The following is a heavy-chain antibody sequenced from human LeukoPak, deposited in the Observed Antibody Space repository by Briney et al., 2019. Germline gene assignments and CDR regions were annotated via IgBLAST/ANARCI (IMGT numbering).Heavy chain of an antibody. J-gene: IGHJ4*02. CDR3: ARGGYYYDSSAVPPFDY. CDR2: IYYSGST. V-gene: IGHV4-59*01. CDR1: GGSISSYY. D-gene: IGHD3-22*01. Sequence: SETLSLTCTVSGGSISSYYWSWIRQPPGKGLEWIGYIYYSGSTNYNPSLKSRVTISVDTSKNQFSLKLSSVTAADTAVYYCARGGYYYDSSAVPPFDYWGQGTLVTVSS.